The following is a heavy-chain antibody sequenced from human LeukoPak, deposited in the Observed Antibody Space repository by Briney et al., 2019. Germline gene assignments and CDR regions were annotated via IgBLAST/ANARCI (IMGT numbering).Heavy chain of an antibody. CDR2: IKEDGSET. J-gene: IGHJ4*02. V-gene: IGHV3-7*01. Sequence: GESLRLSCAASGFIFKKYWMNWVRQVPGKGLECLANIKEDGSETYYADSVKGRFTISRDNPKNLLFLQINSLRVEDMAVYYCARETPRRGETRDGYRWGQGTVVTVSS. CDR3: ARETPRRGETRDGYR. CDR1: GFIFKKYW. D-gene: IGHD5-24*01.